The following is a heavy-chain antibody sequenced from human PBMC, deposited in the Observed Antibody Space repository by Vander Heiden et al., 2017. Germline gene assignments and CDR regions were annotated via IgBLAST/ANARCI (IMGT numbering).Heavy chain of an antibody. V-gene: IGHV3-48*03. CDR3: ARETGYSYGTVDY. J-gene: IGHJ4*02. CDR2: ISSSGSTI. D-gene: IGHD5-18*01. CDR1: GFTFSSYE. Sequence: EVQLVESGGGLVQPGGSLRLPCAAPGFTFSSYEMNWVRQAPGKGLEWVSYISSSGSTIYYADSVKGRFTISRDNAKNSLYLQMNSLRAEDTAVYYCARETGYSYGTVDYWGQGTLVTVSS.